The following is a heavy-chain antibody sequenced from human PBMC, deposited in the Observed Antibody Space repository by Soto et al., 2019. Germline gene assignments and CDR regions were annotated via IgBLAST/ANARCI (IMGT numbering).Heavy chain of an antibody. J-gene: IGHJ4*02. CDR2: IYYSGST. CDR1: GGSISSGDYY. CDR3: ARVGRGVVTAIQYFDY. V-gene: IGHV4-30-4*01. D-gene: IGHD2-21*02. Sequence: SETLSLTCTVSGGSISSGDYYWSWIRQPPGKGLEWIGYIYYSGSTYYNPSLKSRVTISVDTSKNQFSLKLSSVTAADTAVYYCARVGRGVVTAIQYFDYWGQGTLVTVSS.